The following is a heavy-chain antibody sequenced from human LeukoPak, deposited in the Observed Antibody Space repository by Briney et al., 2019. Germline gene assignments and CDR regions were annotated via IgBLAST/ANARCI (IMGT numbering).Heavy chain of an antibody. V-gene: IGHV1-18*01. CDR2: ISGYNGYT. CDR1: GYSFTTYG. J-gene: IGHJ4*02. CDR3: ARDKNYFDNNDPKYYSDY. Sequence: ASVKVSCKASGYSFTTYGISWVRQAPGQGLEWMGWISGYNGYTDYAPKLQGRVTMTTDTSTSTAYMELRSLRSDDTAVYYCARDKNYFDNNDPKYYSDYWGQGTLVTVSS. D-gene: IGHD3-22*01.